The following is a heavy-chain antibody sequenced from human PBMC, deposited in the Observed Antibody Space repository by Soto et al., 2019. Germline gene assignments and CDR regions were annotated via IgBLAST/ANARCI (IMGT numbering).Heavy chain of an antibody. CDR1: GYTFTSYG. CDR2: ISAYNANT. J-gene: IGHJ6*02. CDR3: ARTLRDCSGGSCYYYYYGMDV. V-gene: IGHV1-18*01. D-gene: IGHD2-15*01. Sequence: GASVKVSCKASGYTFTSYGISWVRQAPGQGLEWMGWISAYNANTNYAQKLQGRVTMTTDTSTSTAYMELRSLRSDDTAVYYCARTLRDCSGGSCYYYYYGMDVWGQATTVTVSS.